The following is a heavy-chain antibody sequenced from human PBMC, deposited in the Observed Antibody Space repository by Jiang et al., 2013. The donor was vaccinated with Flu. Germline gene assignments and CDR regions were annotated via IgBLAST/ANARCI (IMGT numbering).Heavy chain of an antibody. CDR1: GYTFTSYY. J-gene: IGHJ6*04. CDR2: INPSGGST. D-gene: IGHD4-11*01. Sequence: GASVKVSCKASGYTFTSYYMHWVRQAPGQGLEWMGIINPSGGSTSYAQKFQGRVTMTRDTSTSTVYMELSSLRSEDTAVYYCARDPSDYSYYYYYGMDVWGKGTTVTVSS. CDR3: ARDPSDYSYYYYYGMDV. V-gene: IGHV1-46*01.